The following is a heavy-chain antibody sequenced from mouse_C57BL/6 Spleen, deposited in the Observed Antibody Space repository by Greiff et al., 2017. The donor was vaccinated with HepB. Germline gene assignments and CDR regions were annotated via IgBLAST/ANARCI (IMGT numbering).Heavy chain of an antibody. CDR2: IYPGGGYT. CDR3: ARQVAPYDYWYLDV. D-gene: IGHD2-3*01. CDR1: GYTFTNYW. V-gene: IGHV1-63*01. J-gene: IGHJ1*03. Sequence: QVQLQQSGAELVRPGTSVKMSCKASGYTFTNYWIGWAKQRPGHGLEWTGDIYPGGGYTNYNEKFKGKATLTADKSSRTAYMQFSSLTSEDSAIYYWARQVAPYDYWYLDVWSTGTAVTVSA.